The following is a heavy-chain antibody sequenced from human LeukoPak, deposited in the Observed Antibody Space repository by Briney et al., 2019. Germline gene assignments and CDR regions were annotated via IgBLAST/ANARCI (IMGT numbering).Heavy chain of an antibody. V-gene: IGHV4-59*01. CDR1: GGSISSYY. CDR3: ARSSAGVVIIPKV. Sequence: SETLSLTCTVSGGSISSYYWSWIRQPPGEGLEWIGYIYYSGSTNYNPSLKSRVTISVDTSKNQFSLKLSSVTAADTAVYYCARSSAGVVIIPKVWGQGTLVTVSS. CDR2: IYYSGST. D-gene: IGHD3-3*01. J-gene: IGHJ4*02.